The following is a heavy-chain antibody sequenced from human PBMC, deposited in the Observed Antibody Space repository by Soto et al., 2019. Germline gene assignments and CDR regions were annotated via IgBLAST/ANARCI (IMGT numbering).Heavy chain of an antibody. Sequence: ASVKVSCKASGYTFTSYYMHWVRQAPGQGLEWMGIINPSGGSTSYAQKLQGRVTMTRDTSTSTVYMELSSLRSEDTAVYFCAYNKLSFYCSSTSCDYLGQRYYGMDVWGQGTTVTVSS. CDR2: INPSGGST. J-gene: IGHJ6*02. D-gene: IGHD2-2*01. CDR1: GYTFTSYY. V-gene: IGHV1-46*01. CDR3: AYNKLSFYCSSTSCDYLGQRYYGMDV.